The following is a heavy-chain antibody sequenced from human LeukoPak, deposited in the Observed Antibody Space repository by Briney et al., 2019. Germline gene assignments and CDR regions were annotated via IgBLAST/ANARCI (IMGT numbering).Heavy chain of an antibody. CDR3: ARSAADAFGY. V-gene: IGHV3-74*01. CDR1: GFTFRSYW. Sequence: TGGSLRLSCAASGFTFRSYWMHWVRQVPGKGLVWVSLINSDGATSHADSVKGRFTISRDNAKNTLYLQMNSLRAEDTAVYYCARSAADAFGYWGQGTLVTVSS. CDR2: INSDGAT. J-gene: IGHJ4*02.